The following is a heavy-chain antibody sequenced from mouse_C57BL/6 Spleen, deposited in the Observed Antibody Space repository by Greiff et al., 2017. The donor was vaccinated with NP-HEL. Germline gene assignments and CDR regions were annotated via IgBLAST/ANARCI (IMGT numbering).Heavy chain of an antibody. Sequence: EVHLVESGGGLVKPGGSLKLSCAASGFTFSSYAMSWVRQTPEKRLEWVATISDGGSYTYYPDNVKGRFTISRDNAKNNLYLQMSHLKSEDTAMYYCAREAMITRAWFAYWGQGTLVTVSA. CDR1: GFTFSSYA. J-gene: IGHJ3*01. CDR2: ISDGGSYT. D-gene: IGHD2-4*01. CDR3: AREAMITRAWFAY. V-gene: IGHV5-4*01.